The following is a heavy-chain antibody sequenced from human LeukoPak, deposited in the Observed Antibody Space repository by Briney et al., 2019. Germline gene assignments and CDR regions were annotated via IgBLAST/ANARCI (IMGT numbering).Heavy chain of an antibody. CDR1: GYTFTGYY. D-gene: IGHD3-10*01. CDR2: INPNGGGT. Sequence: ASVKVSCKASGYTFTGYYIHWVRQAPGQGLEWMGWINPNGGGTKYAQKFQGWVIMTRDTSISTAYMELSRLRSDDTAVYYCARYYYGSGSYNWFDPWGQGTLVTVSS. CDR3: ARYYYGSGSYNWFDP. V-gene: IGHV1-2*04. J-gene: IGHJ5*02.